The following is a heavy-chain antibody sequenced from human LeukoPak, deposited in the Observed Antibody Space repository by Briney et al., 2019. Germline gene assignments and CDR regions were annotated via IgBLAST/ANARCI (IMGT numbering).Heavy chain of an antibody. CDR2: TSYSGSP. J-gene: IGHJ4*02. CDR1: GVSIRSQY. V-gene: IGHV4-59*11. CDR3: ARDGEGDEGWDY. Sequence: SETLSLTCTVSGVSIRSQYWIWIRQPPGKGLGCTGHTSYSGSPNYNPYLNTRVTISVDTSKNQSSLRLSSVTAADTAVYYCARDGEGDEGWDYWGQGTLVTVSS. D-gene: IGHD7-27*01.